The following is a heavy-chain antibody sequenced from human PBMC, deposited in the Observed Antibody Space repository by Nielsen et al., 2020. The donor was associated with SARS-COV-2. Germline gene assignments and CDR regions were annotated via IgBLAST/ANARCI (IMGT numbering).Heavy chain of an antibody. CDR2: IYYSGYS. J-gene: IGHJ6*03. V-gene: IGHV4-39*02. D-gene: IGHD2-2*01. Sequence: SETLSLTCAVSGGSISGSNYYWGWIRQPPGKGLEWIGSIYYSGYSFYKPSLKSRVTMSVDTSKNEVSLRLSSVTAADTAVYFCARGDLVVVPSPILGLGPFFYYFYLDVWGKGTTVIVSS. CDR1: GGSISGSNYY. CDR3: ARGDLVVVPSPILGLGPFFYYFYLDV.